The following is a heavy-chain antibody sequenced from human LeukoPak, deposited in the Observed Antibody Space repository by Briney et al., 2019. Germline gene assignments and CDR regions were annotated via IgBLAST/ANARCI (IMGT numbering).Heavy chain of an antibody. D-gene: IGHD2-15*01. CDR3: ARVLPNCSGGSCYPDAFDT. CDR1: GGSISSGGYY. CDR2: IYYSGST. V-gene: IGHV4-31*03. Sequence: SETLSLTCTVSGGSISSGGYYWSWVRQHPGKGLEWIGYIYYSGSTYYNPSLKSRVTISVDTSKNQFSLKLSSVTAADTAVYYCARVLPNCSGGSCYPDAFDTWGQGTMVTVSS. J-gene: IGHJ3*02.